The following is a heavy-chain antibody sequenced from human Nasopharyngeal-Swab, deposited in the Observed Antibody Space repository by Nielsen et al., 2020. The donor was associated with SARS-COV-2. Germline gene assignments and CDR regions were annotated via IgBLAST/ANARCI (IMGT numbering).Heavy chain of an antibody. CDR1: GFTVSSFG. J-gene: IGHJ3*02. D-gene: IGHD3-22*01. CDR2: IAHDASNE. V-gene: IGHV3-30*03. Sequence: GESLKISCAASGFTVSSFGMHWVRQAPGKGLEWVAFIAHDASNEYYGDSVKGRFTISRDNSKNTLHLQMNSLRAEDTAVYYCARAGGRYYDSGGYYYLASAFDIWGQGTMVTVSS. CDR3: ARAGGRYYDSGGYYYLASAFDI.